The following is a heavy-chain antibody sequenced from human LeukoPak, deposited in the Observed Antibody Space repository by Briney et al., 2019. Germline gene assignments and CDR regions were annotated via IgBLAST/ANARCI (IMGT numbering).Heavy chain of an antibody. J-gene: IGHJ4*02. V-gene: IGHV3-7*01. Sequence: PGGSLRLSCVASGFGFSRYWMSWVRQAPGKGLEWVANTNQEGSEKYYVDSVKGRFTISRDNAKNSLYLQMNTLRVEDTAVYYCASIMVVAATDFDTWGQGTLVTVSS. CDR2: TNQEGSEK. CDR3: ASIMVVAATDFDT. D-gene: IGHD2-15*01. CDR1: GFGFSRYW.